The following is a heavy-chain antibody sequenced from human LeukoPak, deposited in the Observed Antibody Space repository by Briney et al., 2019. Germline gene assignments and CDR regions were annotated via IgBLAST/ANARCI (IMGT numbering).Heavy chain of an antibody. Sequence: GGSLRLSCAASGFTFSSYSMNWVRQAPGKGLEWVSYISSSGSTIYYADSVKGRFTISRDNAKNSLYLQMNSLRAEDTAVYYCARAPRFRLVGVPKGPFDPWGQGTLVTVSS. CDR3: ARAPRFRLVGVPKGPFDP. J-gene: IGHJ5*02. D-gene: IGHD3-10*01. V-gene: IGHV3-48*04. CDR2: ISSSGSTI. CDR1: GFTFSSYS.